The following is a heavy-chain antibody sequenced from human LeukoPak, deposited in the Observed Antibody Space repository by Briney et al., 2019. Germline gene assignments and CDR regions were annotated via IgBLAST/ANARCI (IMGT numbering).Heavy chain of an antibody. CDR2: IYGSGST. CDR1: GASISSWY. D-gene: IGHD3-9*01. Sequence: EASETLSLTCNVTGASISSWYWSWIRQPPGKGLEWIGDIYGSGSTNYNPSLKSRVSMSADTSKNQISLKLSSVTAADTAVYYCARGFYDILTGYFLFDPWGQGTLVTVSS. CDR3: ARGFYDILTGYFLFDP. J-gene: IGHJ5*02. V-gene: IGHV4-59*01.